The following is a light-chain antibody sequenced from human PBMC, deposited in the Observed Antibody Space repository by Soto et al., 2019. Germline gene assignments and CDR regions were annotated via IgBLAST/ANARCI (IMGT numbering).Light chain of an antibody. Sequence: EIVLTQSPGTLSLSPGERATLSCRASQSVSSIYLAWYQQKPGQAPRLLIYGASSRATRIPDRFSGSGSGTDFTLTISRLEPEDFALYYCQQYGSSRWTFGQGTKVEI. V-gene: IGKV3-20*01. CDR2: GAS. CDR1: QSVSSIY. J-gene: IGKJ1*01. CDR3: QQYGSSRWT.